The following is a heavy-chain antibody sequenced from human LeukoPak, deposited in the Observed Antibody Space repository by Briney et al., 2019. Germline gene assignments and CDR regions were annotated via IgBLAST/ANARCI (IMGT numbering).Heavy chain of an antibody. CDR1: GITFSNYA. V-gene: IGHV3-23*01. CDR2: ISGSGDIT. Sequence: GGSLRLSCAASGITFSNYAVGWVRQAPGKGLEWVSSISGSGDITYYADSVKGGFTISRDNSKNTLYLQMKSLRAEHTAVYYCVPDSSGPFPNWFDPWGQGTLVTVSP. D-gene: IGHD3-22*01. J-gene: IGHJ5*02. CDR3: VPDSSGPFPNWFDP.